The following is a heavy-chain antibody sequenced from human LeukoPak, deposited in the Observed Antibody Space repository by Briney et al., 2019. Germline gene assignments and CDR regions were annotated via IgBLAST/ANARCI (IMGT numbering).Heavy chain of an antibody. D-gene: IGHD4-11*01. Sequence: PGGSLRLSCAASGFTYSHYGMHWVRQAPGKGLEWVAVIWSDATEKYYGDAVKGRFTISRDNSRNTLYLQMNSLRAEDTAVYYCAKDARRGFDYSNSLEYWGQGTLVTVSS. CDR3: AKDARRGFDYSNSLEY. J-gene: IGHJ4*02. V-gene: IGHV3-33*06. CDR1: GFTYSHYG. CDR2: IWSDATEK.